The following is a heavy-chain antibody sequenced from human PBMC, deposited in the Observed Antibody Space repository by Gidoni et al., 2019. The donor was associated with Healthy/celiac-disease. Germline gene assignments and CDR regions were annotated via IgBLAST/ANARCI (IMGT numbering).Heavy chain of an antibody. CDR1: GFTFSSYS. D-gene: IGHD6-13*01. V-gene: IGHV3-48*01. J-gene: IGHJ6*02. CDR2: ISSSSSTI. Sequence: EVQLVESGGGLVQPGGSLRLSCAASGFTFSSYSMNWVRQAPGKGLEWVSYISSSSSTIYYADSVKGRFTIYRDNAKNSLYLQMNSLRAEDTAVYYCARESSSWNYYGMDVWGQGTTVTVSS. CDR3: ARESSSWNYYGMDV.